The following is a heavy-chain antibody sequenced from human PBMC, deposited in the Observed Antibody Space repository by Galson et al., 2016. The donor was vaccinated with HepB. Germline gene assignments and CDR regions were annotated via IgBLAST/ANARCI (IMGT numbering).Heavy chain of an antibody. CDR2: ITTTIRTI. D-gene: IGHD6-6*01. V-gene: IGHV3-48*02. Sequence: SLRLSCAASGFALSGSGLNWVRQAPGKGLQWIAYITTTIRTIYYADSVMGRFTISRDNAKNSGYLQMNSLRDDDTAVYYCARELVRSAFDLWGQGTMVTVSS. CDR3: ARELVRSAFDL. J-gene: IGHJ3*01. CDR1: GFALSGSG.